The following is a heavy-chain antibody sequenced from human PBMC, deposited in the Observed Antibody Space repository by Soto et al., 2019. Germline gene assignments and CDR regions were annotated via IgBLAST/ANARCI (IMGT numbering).Heavy chain of an antibody. V-gene: IGHV4-34*01. CDR3: AKVDEADIDCISTSCYVGWFDP. D-gene: IGHD2-2*01. CDR1: GESFSGYI. Sequence: PSETLSLTCAISGESFSGYIWTWIRQTPGKGLQWIGQINHSGSASYNPSLKSRVTISVHTSNSQFSLELSSVTAADTAVYYCAKVDEADIDCISTSCYVGWFDPWGQGTLVTVSS. CDR2: INHSGSA. J-gene: IGHJ5*02.